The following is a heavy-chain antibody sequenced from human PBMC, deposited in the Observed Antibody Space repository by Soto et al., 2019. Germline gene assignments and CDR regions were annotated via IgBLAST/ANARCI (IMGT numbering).Heavy chain of an antibody. CDR3: ARAARKGGEGVWFGELLLGGYYYYGMDV. CDR1: GFTFISYW. J-gene: IGHJ6*02. CDR2: INMKGSST. V-gene: IGHV3-74*01. D-gene: IGHD3-10*01. Sequence: GGSLRLSCAASGFTFISYWRHGVRQAPGKGRVWFSLINMKGSSTSYANSGKGGFTISRDNAKNTLYLKMNSLRAEDTAVYYCARAARKGGEGVWFGELLLGGYYYYGMDVWGQGTTVTVSS.